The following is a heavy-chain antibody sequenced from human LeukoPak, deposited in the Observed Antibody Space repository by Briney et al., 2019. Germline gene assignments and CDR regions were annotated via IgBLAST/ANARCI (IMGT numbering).Heavy chain of an antibody. CDR3: ARDSSGWYGYNWFDP. Sequence: GASVKVSCKASGYSFTSYGINWVRQAPGQGLEWMGWISAYNGHTNYAQKFHDRVTMTTDTSTSTAYMELRSLRSEDTAVYYCARDSSGWYGYNWFDPWGQGTLVTVSS. CDR1: GYSFTSYG. D-gene: IGHD6-19*01. V-gene: IGHV1-18*01. J-gene: IGHJ5*02. CDR2: ISAYNGHT.